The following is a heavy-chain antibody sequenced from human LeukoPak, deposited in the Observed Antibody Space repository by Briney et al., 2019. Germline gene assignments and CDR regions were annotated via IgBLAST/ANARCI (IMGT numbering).Heavy chain of an antibody. CDR2: INTDGSST. J-gene: IGHJ4*02. Sequence: GGSLRLSCAASGFTFSSYWMHWVRQAPGKGLVWVSRINTDGSSTSYADSVKGRFTISRDSAKSTLYVQMNSLRAEDTAVYYCAKGASTYFDYWGQGTLVTVSS. V-gene: IGHV3-74*01. D-gene: IGHD3-16*01. CDR1: GFTFSSYW. CDR3: AKGASTYFDY.